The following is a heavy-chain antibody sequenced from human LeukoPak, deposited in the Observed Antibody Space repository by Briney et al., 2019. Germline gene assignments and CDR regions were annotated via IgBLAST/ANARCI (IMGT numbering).Heavy chain of an antibody. D-gene: IGHD3-10*01. CDR3: ARNRYGSGSYPDPLYYYGMDV. CDR2: VYYSGST. CDR1: GFIFNTYG. Sequence: DPGGSLRLSCAASGFIFNTYGMHWIRQAPGKGLEWVGHVYYSGSTNYNPSLKSRVTILIDTSKNQFSLKLSSVTAADTAVYYCARNRYGSGSYPDPLYYYGMDVWGQGTTVTVSS. V-gene: IGHV4-59*01. J-gene: IGHJ6*02.